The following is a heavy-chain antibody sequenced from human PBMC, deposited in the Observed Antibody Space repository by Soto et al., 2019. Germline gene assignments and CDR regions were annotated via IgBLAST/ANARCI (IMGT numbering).Heavy chain of an antibody. CDR2: IYYSGST. V-gene: IGHV4-30-4*01. J-gene: IGHJ6*02. Sequence: TLSLTCTVSGGSISSGDYYWSWIRQPPGKGLEWIGYIYYSGSTYYNPSLKSRVTISVDTSKNQFSLKLSSVTAADTAVYYCARVSGSYYYGMDVWGQGTTVTVSS. D-gene: IGHD1-26*01. CDR3: ARVSGSYYYGMDV. CDR1: GGSISSGDYY.